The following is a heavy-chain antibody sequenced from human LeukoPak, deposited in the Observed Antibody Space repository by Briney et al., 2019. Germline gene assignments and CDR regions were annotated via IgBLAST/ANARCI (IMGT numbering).Heavy chain of an antibody. CDR2: ISGSGGST. D-gene: IGHD3-3*01. V-gene: IGHV3-23*01. J-gene: IGHJ4*02. CDR1: GFTFSSYA. Sequence: GGSLRLSCAASGFTFSSYAMSWVRQAPGKGLEWGSAISGSGGSTYYADSVKGRFTISRDNSKNTLYLQMNSLRAEDTAVYYCAKSSYYDLWSGYGYFDYWGQGTLVTVSS. CDR3: AKSSYYDLWSGYGYFDY.